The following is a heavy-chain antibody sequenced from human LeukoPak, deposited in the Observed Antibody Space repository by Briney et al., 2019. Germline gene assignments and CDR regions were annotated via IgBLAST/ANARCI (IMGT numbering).Heavy chain of an antibody. J-gene: IGHJ4*02. V-gene: IGHV4-34*01. Sequence: SETLSLTCAVYGGSFSGYYWSWIRQPPGKGLEWIGEINHSGSTNYNPSLKSRVTISVDTSKNQFSLKLSSVTAADTAVYYCARTNSGSYWDFDYWGQGTLVTVSS. D-gene: IGHD1-26*01. CDR3: ARTNSGSYWDFDY. CDR2: INHSGST. CDR1: GGSFSGYY.